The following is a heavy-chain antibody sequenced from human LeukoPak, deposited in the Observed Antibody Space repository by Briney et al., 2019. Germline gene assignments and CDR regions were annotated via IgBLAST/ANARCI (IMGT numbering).Heavy chain of an antibody. CDR1: GFTFSHFG. V-gene: IGHV3-33*01. Sequence: TGTSLRLSCEASGFTFSHFGMHWVRQAPGKGLEWVAVIWSDATNEYYADSVKSRFTISRDNAKNSVYLQMNNLGAEDTAVYYCARDRLGDYDHSGYYDKWGQGTLVTVSS. CDR3: ARDRLGDYDHSGYYDK. J-gene: IGHJ4*02. CDR2: IWSDATNE. D-gene: IGHD3-22*01.